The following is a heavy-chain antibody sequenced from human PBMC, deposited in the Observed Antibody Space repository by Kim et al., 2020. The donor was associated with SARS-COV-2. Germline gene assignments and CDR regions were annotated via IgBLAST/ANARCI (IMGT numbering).Heavy chain of an antibody. V-gene: IGHV3-33*06. D-gene: IGHD6-19*01. Sequence: GGSLRLSCAASGFTFSSYAMHWVRQAPGKGLEWVAVIWYDGSNKYYADSVKGRFTISRDNSKNTLYLQMNSLRAEDTAVYYCAKDGEQWLVSAFDIWGQGTMVTVSS. CDR2: IWYDGSNK. J-gene: IGHJ3*02. CDR1: GFTFSSYA. CDR3: AKDGEQWLVSAFDI.